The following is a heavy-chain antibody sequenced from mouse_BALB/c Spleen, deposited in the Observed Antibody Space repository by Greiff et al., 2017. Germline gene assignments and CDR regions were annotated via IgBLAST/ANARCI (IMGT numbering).Heavy chain of an antibody. J-gene: IGHJ1*01. Sequence: EVQLQQSGPSLVKPSQTLSLTCSVTGDSITSGYWNWIRKFPGNKLEYMGYISYSGSTYYNPSLKSRISITRDTSKNQYYLQLNSVTTEDTATYYCARWRYDGYWYFDVWGAGTTVTVSS. CDR2: ISYSGST. V-gene: IGHV3-8*02. CDR3: ARWRYDGYWYFDV. CDR1: GDSITSGY. D-gene: IGHD2-14*01.